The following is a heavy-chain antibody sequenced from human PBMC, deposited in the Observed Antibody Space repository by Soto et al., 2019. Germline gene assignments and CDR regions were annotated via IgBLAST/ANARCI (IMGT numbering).Heavy chain of an antibody. V-gene: IGHV1-18*01. Sequence: ASVKVSCKASGYTFTSYGISWVRQAPGQGLEWMGWISAYNGNTNYAQKFQGRVTMTTDTSTNTAYMELSSLRSEDTAVYYCASNFYYDSSGYNYWGQGTLVTVSS. CDR3: ASNFYYDSSGYNY. CDR1: GYTFTSYG. D-gene: IGHD3-22*01. J-gene: IGHJ4*02. CDR2: ISAYNGNT.